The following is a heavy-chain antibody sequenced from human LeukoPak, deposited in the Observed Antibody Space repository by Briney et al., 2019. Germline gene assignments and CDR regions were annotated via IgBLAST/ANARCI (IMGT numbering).Heavy chain of an antibody. CDR3: ARHDGAGRPYYFDY. J-gene: IGHJ4*02. Sequence: SETLSLTCTVSGGSISSGDYYWSWIRQPPGKGLEWIGYTLYTGTTYYNPSLKSRVTISVDTSKNQFSLKLSSVTAADTAVYYRARHDGAGRPYYFDYWGQGTLVTVSS. CDR1: GGSISSGDYY. D-gene: IGHD6-6*01. CDR2: TLYTGTT. V-gene: IGHV4-30-4*08.